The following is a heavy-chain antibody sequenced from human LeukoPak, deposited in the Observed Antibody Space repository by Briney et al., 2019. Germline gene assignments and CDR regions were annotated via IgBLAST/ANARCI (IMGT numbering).Heavy chain of an antibody. Sequence: SETLSLTCTVSGGSISSYYWSWIRQPPGKGLEWIGYIYYSGSTNYNPSLKSRVTISVDTSKNQFSLKLSSVTAADTAVYYCARGYYDSSGYYSTRPYYYYYYMDVWGKGTTVTISS. CDR3: ARGYYDSSGYYSTRPYYYYYYMDV. D-gene: IGHD3-22*01. V-gene: IGHV4-59*01. CDR2: IYYSGST. CDR1: GGSISSYY. J-gene: IGHJ6*03.